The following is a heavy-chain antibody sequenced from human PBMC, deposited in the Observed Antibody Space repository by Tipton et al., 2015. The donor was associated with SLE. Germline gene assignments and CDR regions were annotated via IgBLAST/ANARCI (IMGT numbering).Heavy chain of an antibody. CDR2: IFTSGNT. Sequence: TLSLTCTVSGGSLSGDTYYWSWIRQPAGEGLEWIGRIFTSGNTNYNPSLKSRVTISVDTSKNQFPLKLSSVTAADTAVYYCARGFYCTSVNCYAASDWGQGTLVTVSS. V-gene: IGHV4-61*02. CDR3: ARGFYCTSVNCYAASD. CDR1: GGSLSGDTYY. D-gene: IGHD2-2*01. J-gene: IGHJ4*02.